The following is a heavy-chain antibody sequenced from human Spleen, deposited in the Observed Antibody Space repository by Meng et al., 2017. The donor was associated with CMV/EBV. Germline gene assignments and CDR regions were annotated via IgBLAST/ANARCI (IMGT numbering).Heavy chain of an antibody. Sequence: ETLSLTCTVSGGSISSSSYYWGWIRQPPGKGLEWIGSIYYSGSTYYNPSLKSRVTISVDTSKNQFSLKLSSVTAADTAVYYCAPYSSSHEGMDVWGQGTTVTVSS. CDR3: APYSSSHEGMDV. CDR2: IYYSGST. D-gene: IGHD6-6*01. CDR1: GGSISSSSYY. V-gene: IGHV4-39*01. J-gene: IGHJ6*02.